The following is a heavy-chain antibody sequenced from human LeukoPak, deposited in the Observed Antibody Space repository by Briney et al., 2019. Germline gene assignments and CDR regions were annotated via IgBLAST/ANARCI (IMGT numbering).Heavy chain of an antibody. D-gene: IGHD3-22*01. CDR2: ISYDGSNK. J-gene: IGHJ4*02. Sequence: GRSLRLSCAASGFTFSSYAMHWVRQAPGKGLEWVAVISYDGSNKYYADSVKGRFTISRDNAKNSLYLQMNILTAEDTAVYYCASRPYDNSGYYYVWGQGTLVTVSS. V-gene: IGHV3-30-3*01. CDR3: ASRPYDNSGYYYV. CDR1: GFTFSSYA.